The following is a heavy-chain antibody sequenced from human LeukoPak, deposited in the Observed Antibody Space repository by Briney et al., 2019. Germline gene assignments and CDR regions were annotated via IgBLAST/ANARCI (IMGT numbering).Heavy chain of an antibody. Sequence: GASVKVSCKASGYTFTSYGISWVRQAPGQGLEWMGWISAYNGNTNYAQKLQGRVTMTTDTSTSTAYMELRSLRSEDTAVYYCARVGSPTYYDFWSGGPNYYYYYMDVWGKGTTVTVSS. CDR3: ARVGSPTYYDFWSGGPNYYYYYMDV. CDR2: ISAYNGNT. J-gene: IGHJ6*03. D-gene: IGHD3-3*01. V-gene: IGHV1-18*01. CDR1: GYTFTSYG.